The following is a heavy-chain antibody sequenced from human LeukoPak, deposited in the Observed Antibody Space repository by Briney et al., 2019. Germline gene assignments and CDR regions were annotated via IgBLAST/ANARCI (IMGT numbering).Heavy chain of an antibody. D-gene: IGHD3-10*01. CDR3: ARDYHGSGSLTTFDY. Sequence: ASVKVSCKASGYTFTSYYMHWVRQAPGQGFVWMGIINPRGGSASSAQKFQGRVTLTRDTSTSTVYMELSSLRSEDTAVYYCARDYHGSGSLTTFDYWGQGTLVTISS. CDR1: GYTFTSYY. CDR2: INPRGGSA. J-gene: IGHJ4*02. V-gene: IGHV1-46*01.